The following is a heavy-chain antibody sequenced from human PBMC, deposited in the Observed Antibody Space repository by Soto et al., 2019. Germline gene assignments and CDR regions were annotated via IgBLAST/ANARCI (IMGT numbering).Heavy chain of an antibody. CDR1: GFTFSSYG. CDR2: ISYDGSNK. Sequence: GGSLRLSCAASGFTFSSYGMHWVRQAPGKGLEWVAVISYDGSNKYYADSVKGRFTISRDNSKNTLYLQMNSLRAEDTAVYYCAMARGGLYFDYWGQGTLVTVSS. V-gene: IGHV3-30*03. D-gene: IGHD3-10*01. J-gene: IGHJ4*02. CDR3: AMARGGLYFDY.